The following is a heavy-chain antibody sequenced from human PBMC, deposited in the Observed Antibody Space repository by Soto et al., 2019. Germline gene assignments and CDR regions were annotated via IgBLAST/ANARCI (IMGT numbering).Heavy chain of an antibody. Sequence: EVQLVESGGGLVQPGRSLRLSCAASGFTFDDYAMHWVRQAPGKGLEWVSTINWNSGSIVYADSVKGRFTIPRDNAKNTLDLQVTRRSAEDTAFYYRGQDARGVVRVAGLYFDSGGQGTLGTASS. CDR2: INWNSGSI. CDR1: GFTFDDYA. CDR3: GQDARGVVRVAGLYFDS. D-gene: IGHD2-8*02. V-gene: IGHV3-9*01. J-gene: IGHJ4*02.